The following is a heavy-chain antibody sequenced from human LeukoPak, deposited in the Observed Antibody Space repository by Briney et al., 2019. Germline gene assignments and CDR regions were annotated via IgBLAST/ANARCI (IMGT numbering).Heavy chain of an antibody. J-gene: IGHJ3*02. CDR1: GFTFDDYA. D-gene: IGHD1-26*01. V-gene: IGHV3-9*01. CDR2: ISWNSGSI. CDR3: AKVGATTDAFDI. Sequence: GRSLRLSCAASGFTFDDYAMHWVRQAPGKGLEWVSGISWNSGSIGYADSVKGRFTISRDNAKNSLYLQMNSLRAEDTALYYCAKVGATTDAFDIWGQGTMVTVSS.